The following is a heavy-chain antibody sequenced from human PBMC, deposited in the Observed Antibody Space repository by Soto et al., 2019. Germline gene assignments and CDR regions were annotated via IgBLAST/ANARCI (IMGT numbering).Heavy chain of an antibody. D-gene: IGHD1-1*01. Sequence: ASVKVSCKASGYTFTVYYMHWVRQAPGQGLEWMGWINPKSGGTMYPQKFQGRVTMTSDTSISTAHMELSSLRSEDTAVYYCARRAETNGWNGFGADKYYFDFWGQGTLVTVSS. CDR1: GYTFTVYY. J-gene: IGHJ4*02. V-gene: IGHV1-2*02. CDR3: ARRAETNGWNGFGADKYYFDF. CDR2: INPKSGGT.